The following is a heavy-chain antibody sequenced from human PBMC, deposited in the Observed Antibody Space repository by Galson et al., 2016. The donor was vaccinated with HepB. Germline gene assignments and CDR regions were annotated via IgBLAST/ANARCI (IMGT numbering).Heavy chain of an antibody. CDR3: ARDPPGVPDFALDV. CDR1: GFTVSSNC. V-gene: IGHV3-66*01. J-gene: IGHJ6*02. Sequence: SLRLSCAASGFTVSSNCMSWVRQAPGKGLEWVSLICDGGSAYYTDSVKASFTIPRDNSKNTLYLQMNNLRPEDTAVYFCARDPPGVPDFALDVWGQGTTVTVSS. CDR2: ICDGGSA. D-gene: IGHD3-10*01.